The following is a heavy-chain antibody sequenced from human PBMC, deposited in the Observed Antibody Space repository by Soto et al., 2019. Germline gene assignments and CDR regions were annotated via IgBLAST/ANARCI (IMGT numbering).Heavy chain of an antibody. CDR1: GFSLRNSEVG. Sequence: SGPTLVNPTQTLTLTCTFSGFSLRNSEVGVGWIRQPPGRALEWLALIYWDDDKRYSPSLKSRLTITKDTSKNQVVLTMTNMDPADTATYYCAHRFDWYYFNYWGQGTLVTVSS. V-gene: IGHV2-5*02. CDR2: IYWDDDK. D-gene: IGHD3-9*01. CDR3: AHRFDWYYFNY. J-gene: IGHJ4*02.